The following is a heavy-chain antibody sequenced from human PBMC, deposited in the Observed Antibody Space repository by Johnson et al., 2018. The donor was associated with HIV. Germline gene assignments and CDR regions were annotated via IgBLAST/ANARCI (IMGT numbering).Heavy chain of an antibody. CDR3: TSRRDGYNLIGI. V-gene: IGHV3-73*01. CDR2: IRSQAHRYAT. Sequence: VQLVEPGGGVVQPGGSLKLSCAASGFTFSGSAMHWVRQASGTALEWVGRIRSQAHRYATAYAASVNGRFTISSDDSKNTAYPQMNSLKTEDPAVYYCTSRRDGYNLIGIWGQGTMVTVSS. CDR1: GFTFSGSA. D-gene: IGHD5-24*01. J-gene: IGHJ3*02.